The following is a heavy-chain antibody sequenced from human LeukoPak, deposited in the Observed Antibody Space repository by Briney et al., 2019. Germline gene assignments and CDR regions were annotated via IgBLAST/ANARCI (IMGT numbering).Heavy chain of an antibody. D-gene: IGHD1-26*01. Sequence: PSETLCLTRTVSGGSIISYNSRSSRPRPGERGGCIGYIYYSGSTNYNPSLKSRVTIAVDTSKNQFSLKLSSVTAADTAVYYCARQGRGLGATVDYWGQGTLVTVSS. V-gene: IGHV4-59*08. CDR1: GGSIISYN. CDR3: ARQGRGLGATVDY. CDR2: IYYSGST. J-gene: IGHJ4*02.